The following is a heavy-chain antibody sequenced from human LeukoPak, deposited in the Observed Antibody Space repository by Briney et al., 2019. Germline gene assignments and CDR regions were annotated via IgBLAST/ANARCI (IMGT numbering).Heavy chain of an antibody. Sequence: GGSLRLSCAASGFTFSHYTMNWVRQAPGKGLEWVANIKQDGSEKYYVDSVKGRFTISRDNAKNSLYLQMNSLRAEDTAVYYCARWLNWGQGTLVTVSS. D-gene: IGHD5-12*01. J-gene: IGHJ4*02. CDR1: GFTFSHYT. V-gene: IGHV3-7*01. CDR2: IKQDGSEK. CDR3: ARWLN.